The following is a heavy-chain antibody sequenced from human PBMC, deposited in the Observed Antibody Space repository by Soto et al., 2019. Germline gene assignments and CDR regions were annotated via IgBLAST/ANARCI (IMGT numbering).Heavy chain of an antibody. CDR1: GYAFSIHW. V-gene: IGHV5-51*01. CDR2: IYPDDSDT. J-gene: IGHJ4*02. D-gene: IGHD2-15*01. CDR3: AKCSGGSCFTFHF. Sequence: LGESLKISCETSGYAFSIHWIGWVRQMPGKGLEWMGIIYPDDSDTRYSPSFQGQVTMSVDKSISTAYLQWSSLKASDTAIYFCAKCSGGSCFTFHFWGQGTLVTVSS.